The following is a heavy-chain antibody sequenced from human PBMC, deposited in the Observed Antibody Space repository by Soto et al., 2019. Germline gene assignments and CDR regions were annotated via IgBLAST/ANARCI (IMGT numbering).Heavy chain of an antibody. CDR2: IIPIFGTA. Sequence: SVKVSCKASGGTFSSYAISWVREAPGQGLEWMGGIIPIFGTANYAQKFQGRVTITADKSTSTAYMELSSLRSEDTAVYYCARGAGREDIVVVPAAMGGYYYYYGMDVWGQGTTVTVSS. D-gene: IGHD2-2*01. CDR1: GGTFSSYA. CDR3: ARGAGREDIVVVPAAMGGYYYYYGMDV. J-gene: IGHJ6*02. V-gene: IGHV1-69*06.